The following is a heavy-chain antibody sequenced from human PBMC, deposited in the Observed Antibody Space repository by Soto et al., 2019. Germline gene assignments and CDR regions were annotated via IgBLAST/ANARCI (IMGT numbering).Heavy chain of an antibody. V-gene: IGHV3-13*01. CDR2: ISTAGDT. J-gene: IGHJ4*02. Sequence: EVQLVESGGDLVQPGGSLRLSCAASGFTFSSYDMHWVRQATGKGLEWGSAISTAGDTFYSDSVKGRFTLSRENARNSLYLQVNSLRAEAKAIDYCARERDSYSSEWQEFDYWGQGTLVTVSS. CDR3: ARERDSYSSEWQEFDY. D-gene: IGHD6-19*01. CDR1: GFTFSSYD.